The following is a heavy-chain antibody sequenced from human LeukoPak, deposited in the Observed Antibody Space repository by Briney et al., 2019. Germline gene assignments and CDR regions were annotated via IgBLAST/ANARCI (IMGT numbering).Heavy chain of an antibody. CDR1: GFTFSSYA. V-gene: IGHV3-64*01. J-gene: IGHJ4*02. CDR3: AREGGGRTTPNFDY. D-gene: IGHD1-7*01. Sequence: PGGSLRLSCAASGFTFSSYAMHWVRQAPGKGLEYVSAISSNGGSTYYANSVKGRFTISRDNSKNTLYLQMGSLRAEDMAVYYCAREGGGRTTPNFDYWGQGTLVTVSS. CDR2: ISSNGGST.